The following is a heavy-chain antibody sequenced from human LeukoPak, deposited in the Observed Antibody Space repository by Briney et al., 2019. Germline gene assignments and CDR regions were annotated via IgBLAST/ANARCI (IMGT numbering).Heavy chain of an antibody. CDR2: IYTSGST. Sequence: SETLSLTCTVSGGSISSYYWSWIRQPAGKGLEWIGRIYTSGSTNYNPSLKSRVTISVDTSKNQFSLKLNSLAAADTAVYCCARSLAVAGPFDYWGQGTLVTVSS. J-gene: IGHJ4*02. CDR1: GGSISSYY. CDR3: ARSLAVAGPFDY. D-gene: IGHD6-19*01. V-gene: IGHV4-4*07.